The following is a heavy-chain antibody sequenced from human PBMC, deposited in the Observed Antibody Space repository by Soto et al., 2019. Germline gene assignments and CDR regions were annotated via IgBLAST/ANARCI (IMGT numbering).Heavy chain of an antibody. J-gene: IGHJ4*02. CDR1: GFTFSSYG. V-gene: IGHV3-33*01. CDR3: ARVYSSWYSDY. CDR2: IWYDGSNK. D-gene: IGHD6-13*01. Sequence: QVQLVESGGGVVQPGRSLRLSCAASGFTFSSYGMHWVRKAPGKGLEWVAVIWYDGSNKYYADSVKGRFTISRDNSKNTLYLQMNSLRAEDTAVYYCARVYSSWYSDYWGQGTLVTVSS.